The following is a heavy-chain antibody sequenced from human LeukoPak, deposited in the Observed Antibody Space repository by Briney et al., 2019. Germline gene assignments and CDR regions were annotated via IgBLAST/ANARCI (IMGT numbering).Heavy chain of an antibody. J-gene: IGHJ4*02. CDR1: GYTFTNYG. V-gene: IGHV1-18*01. D-gene: IGHD6-19*01. CDR3: ASFGYSSGWHKGDFDY. CDR2: ISAYNGNT. Sequence: GASVKVSCKSSGYTFTNYGITWVRQAPGQGLEWMGWISAYNGNTNYAQKLQGRVTMTTDTSTSTAYMELRSLRSDGTAVYYCASFGYSSGWHKGDFDYWGEGTLVTVSS.